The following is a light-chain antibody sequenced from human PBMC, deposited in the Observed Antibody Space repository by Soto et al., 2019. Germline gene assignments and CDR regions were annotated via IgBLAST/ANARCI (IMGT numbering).Light chain of an antibody. CDR1: SSDVGGYNY. Sequence: QSALTQPASVSGSPGQSLTISCTGTSSDVGGYNYVSWYQQHPGKAPKLMIYDVSNRPSGVSNRFSGSKSGNTASLTISGLPAEDEADYYCSSFTGSTTVVFGGGTKLTVL. CDR3: SSFTGSTTVV. J-gene: IGLJ2*01. V-gene: IGLV2-14*01. CDR2: DVS.